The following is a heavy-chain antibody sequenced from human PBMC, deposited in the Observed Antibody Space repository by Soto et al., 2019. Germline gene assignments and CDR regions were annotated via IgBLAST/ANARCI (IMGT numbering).Heavy chain of an antibody. Sequence: SETLSLTCTVSGGSISSYYWSWIRQPPGKGLEWIGYIYYSGSTNYNPSLKSRVTISVDTSKNQFSLQLNSVSPEDTAVYYCARDRQSVRGVQIAVGNFDSWGQGTLVTVSS. V-gene: IGHV4-59*12. CDR1: GGSISSYY. CDR3: ARDRQSVRGVQIAVGNFDS. D-gene: IGHD6-19*01. CDR2: IYYSGST. J-gene: IGHJ4*02.